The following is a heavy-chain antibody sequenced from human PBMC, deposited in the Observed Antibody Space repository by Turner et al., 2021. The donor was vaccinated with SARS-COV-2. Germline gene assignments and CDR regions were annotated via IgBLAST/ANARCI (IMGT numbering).Heavy chain of an antibody. V-gene: IGHV4-39*07. Sequence: QLQLQESGPGLVKPSETLSLTCTVSGGSISSSTYYWGWIRQPPGKGLEWIGSIYYSGSTNYNPSLKSRVTISVDKSKNQFSLKLSSVTAADTAVFYCARRACSGGRCSIFDYWGQGTLVTVSS. CDR1: GGSISSSTYY. D-gene: IGHD2-15*01. J-gene: IGHJ4*02. CDR3: ARRACSGGRCSIFDY. CDR2: IYYSGST.